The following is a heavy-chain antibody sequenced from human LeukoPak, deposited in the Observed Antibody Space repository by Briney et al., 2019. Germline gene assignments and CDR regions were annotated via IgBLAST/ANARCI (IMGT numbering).Heavy chain of an antibody. Sequence: GGSLRLSCAASGFTFSSYAMHWVRQAPGKGLEWVAVISYDGSNKYYADSVKGRFTISRDNAKNSLYLQMNSLRAEDTAVYYCARDVRSGLSMVRGIIGIDYWGQGTLVTVSS. D-gene: IGHD3-10*01. J-gene: IGHJ4*02. CDR3: ARDVRSGLSMVRGIIGIDY. CDR2: ISYDGSNK. CDR1: GFTFSSYA. V-gene: IGHV3-30*04.